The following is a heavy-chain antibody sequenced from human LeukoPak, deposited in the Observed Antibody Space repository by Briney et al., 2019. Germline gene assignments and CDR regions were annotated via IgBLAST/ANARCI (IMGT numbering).Heavy chain of an antibody. D-gene: IGHD3-10*01. CDR3: ARLYGSGSYPFDY. CDR1: GFIFSDYN. CDR2: ISSTSSYI. V-gene: IGHV3-21*01. J-gene: IGHJ4*02. Sequence: GGSLRLSCAASGFIFSDYNMKWVRQAPGKGLEWVSSISSTSSYINYADSVKGRFTISRDNANNSLSLQMNSLRDEDTAVYYCARLYGSGSYPFDYWGQGTLVTVSS.